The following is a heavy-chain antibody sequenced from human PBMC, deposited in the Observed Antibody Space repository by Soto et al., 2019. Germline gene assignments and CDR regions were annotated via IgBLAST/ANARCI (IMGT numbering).Heavy chain of an antibody. Sequence: GGSLRLSCAASGFTFSSYSMNWVRQAPGKGLEWVSSISSSSSYIYYADSVKGRFTISRDNAKNSLYLQMNSLRAEDTAVYYCARHDSSGWGYYYYGMDVWGQGTTVTVSS. CDR3: ARHDSSGWGYYYYGMDV. J-gene: IGHJ6*02. CDR2: ISSSSSYI. CDR1: GFTFSSYS. D-gene: IGHD6-19*01. V-gene: IGHV3-21*01.